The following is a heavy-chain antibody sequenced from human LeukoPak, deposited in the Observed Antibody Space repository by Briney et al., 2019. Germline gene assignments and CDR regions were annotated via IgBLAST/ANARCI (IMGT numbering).Heavy chain of an antibody. CDR3: ARDRCSGGRCYSLSVGHMDV. Sequence: GGSLRLSCAASGLTFSSYSMNWVRQAPGKGLEWVSYISSSSTTIYYADSVKGRFTISRDNAKNSLYLQTNSLRAEDTALYYCARDRCSGGRCYSLSVGHMDVWGKGTTVTVSS. CDR2: ISSSSTTI. J-gene: IGHJ6*03. V-gene: IGHV3-48*01. D-gene: IGHD2-15*01. CDR1: GLTFSSYS.